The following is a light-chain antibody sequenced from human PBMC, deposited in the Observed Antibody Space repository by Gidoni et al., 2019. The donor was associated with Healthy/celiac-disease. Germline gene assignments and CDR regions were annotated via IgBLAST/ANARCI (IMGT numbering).Light chain of an antibody. J-gene: IGLJ2*01. CDR1: SSDVGGYNY. Sequence: QSALTQPPSASGPPGQSVTISCTGTSSDVGGYNYVSWYQQHPGKAPKLMIYEVSKRPSGVPDRFSGSKSGNTASLTVSGLQAEDEADYYCSSYAGSIFVVFGGGTKLTVL. CDR2: EVS. CDR3: SSYAGSIFVV. V-gene: IGLV2-8*01.